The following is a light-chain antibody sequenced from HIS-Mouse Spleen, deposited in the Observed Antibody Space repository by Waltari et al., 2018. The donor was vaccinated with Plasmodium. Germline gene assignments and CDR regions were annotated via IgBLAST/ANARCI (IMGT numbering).Light chain of an antibody. V-gene: IGLV3-25*03. J-gene: IGLJ3*02. CDR2: KDS. CDR3: QSADSSGTPNWV. Sequence: SYELTQPPSVSVSPGQTARITCSGDALPKQYAYWYQQKPGQAPVLVIYKDSGRPAGIRGRFSGSSSGTTGTLTIGGVQAEDEADYYCQSADSSGTPNWVFGGGTKLTVL. CDR1: ALPKQY.